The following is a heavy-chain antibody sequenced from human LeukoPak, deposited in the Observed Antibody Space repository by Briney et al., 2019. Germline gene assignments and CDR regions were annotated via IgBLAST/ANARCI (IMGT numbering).Heavy chain of an antibody. CDR1: GGSISSSSYY. CDR3: ARQGRSYSYYFDY. V-gene: IGHV4-39*01. D-gene: IGHD1-26*01. CDR2: IYYSVST. Sequence: KPSETLSLTCTVSGGSISSSSYYWGWIRQPPGKGLEWVGSIYYSVSTYYNPSLKSRVTISVDTSKNQFSLKLSSVTAGDTAVYYCARQGRSYSYYFDYWGQGTRGSVSS. J-gene: IGHJ4*02.